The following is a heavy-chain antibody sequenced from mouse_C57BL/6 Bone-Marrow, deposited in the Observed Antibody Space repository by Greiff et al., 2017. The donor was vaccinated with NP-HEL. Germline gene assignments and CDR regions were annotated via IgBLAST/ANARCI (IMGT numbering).Heavy chain of an antibody. J-gene: IGHJ3*01. CDR1: GFNIKDYY. V-gene: IGHV14-2*01. CDR3: ASGSPFAY. Sequence: VQLQQSGAELVKPGASVKLSCTASGFNIKDYYMHWVKQRPEQGLEWIGRIDPEDGVTKYAPKFQGKATITADTSSNTAYLQLSSLTSEDTAVYYCASGSPFAYWGQGTLVTVSA. CDR2: IDPEDGVT. D-gene: IGHD6-1*01.